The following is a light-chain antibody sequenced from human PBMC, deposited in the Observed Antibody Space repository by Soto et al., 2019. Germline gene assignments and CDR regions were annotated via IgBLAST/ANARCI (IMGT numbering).Light chain of an antibody. CDR1: SSNIGAGYD. CDR3: QSYDISLTTWV. J-gene: IGLJ3*02. CDR2: GNS. V-gene: IGLV1-40*01. Sequence: QSVLTQPPSVSGAPRQRVTISCTGSSSNIGAGYDVHWYQQLPGTAPKLLIYGNSNRPSGVPDRFSGSKSGASASLAITGVQAEDEADYYCQSYDISLTTWVFGGGTKLTVL.